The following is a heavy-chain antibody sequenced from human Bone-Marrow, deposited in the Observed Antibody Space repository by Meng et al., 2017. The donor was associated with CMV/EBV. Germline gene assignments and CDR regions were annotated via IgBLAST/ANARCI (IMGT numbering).Heavy chain of an antibody. CDR2: ISSSGSTI. V-gene: IGHV3-48*03. D-gene: IGHD1-26*01. CDR1: GFTFSSYE. Sequence: GESLKISCAASGFTFSSYEMNWVRQAPGKGLEWVSYISSSGSTIYYADSVKGRFTISRDNAKNSLYLQMNSLRAEDTAVYYCARDLRTGATFNYYYGMDVWGQGTTVTVSS. CDR3: ARDLRTGATFNYYYGMDV. J-gene: IGHJ6*02.